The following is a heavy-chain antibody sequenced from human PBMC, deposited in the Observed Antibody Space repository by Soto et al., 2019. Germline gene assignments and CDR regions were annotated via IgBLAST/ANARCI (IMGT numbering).Heavy chain of an antibody. J-gene: IGHJ1*01. CDR1: GGTFSSYA. D-gene: IGHD2-2*01. Sequence: QVQLVQSGAEVKKPGSSVKVSCKASGGTFSSYAISWVRQAPGQGLEWMGGIIPIFGTANYAQKFQGRVTSTADESTRTAYMELSSLRAEDTAVYYCALRNCSSTSCYPAEYFQHWGQGTLVTVSS. V-gene: IGHV1-69*01. CDR2: IIPIFGTA. CDR3: ALRNCSSTSCYPAEYFQH.